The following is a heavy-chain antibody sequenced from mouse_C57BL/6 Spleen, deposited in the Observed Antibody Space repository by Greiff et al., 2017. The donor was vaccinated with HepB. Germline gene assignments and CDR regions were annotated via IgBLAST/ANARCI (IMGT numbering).Heavy chain of an antibody. Sequence: QVQLQQPGAELVRPGSSVKLSCKASGYTFTSYWMHWVKQRPIQGLEWIGNIDPSDSETHYNQKFKDKVSLTVDKSSSTAYMQLSSLTSEDSAVYYCARDSSGSLDYWGQGTTLTVSS. CDR1: GYTFTSYW. V-gene: IGHV1-52*01. D-gene: IGHD3-2*02. CDR3: ARDSSGSLDY. J-gene: IGHJ2*01. CDR2: IDPSDSET.